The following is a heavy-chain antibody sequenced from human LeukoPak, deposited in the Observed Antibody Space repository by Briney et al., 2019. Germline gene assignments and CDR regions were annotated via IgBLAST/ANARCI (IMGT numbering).Heavy chain of an antibody. V-gene: IGHV4-38-2*02. Sequence: SETLSLTCTVSDYSISSGYYWGLIRQPPGKGLECIGSIYNSGSTYYNPSLESRVTISVDTSKNQFSLKLSSVTAADTGVYYCARDRSTTVTTGAFDYWGQGTLVTVSS. CDR2: IYNSGST. CDR1: DYSISSGYY. J-gene: IGHJ4*02. D-gene: IGHD4-17*01. CDR3: ARDRSTTVTTGAFDY.